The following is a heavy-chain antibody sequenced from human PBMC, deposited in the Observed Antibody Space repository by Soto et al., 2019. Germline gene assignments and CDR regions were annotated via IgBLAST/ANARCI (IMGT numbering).Heavy chain of an antibody. D-gene: IGHD2-2*01. CDR2: IIPVLGLP. J-gene: IGHJ2*01. CDR1: GGTFSSYS. Sequence: QVQLVQSGAEVKKPESSVKVSCKASGGTFSSYSISWMRQAPGQGLEWIGRIIPVLGLPNYAQKFQGRLTITADKSTSTAYMEMRSLRSEDTAVYYCARDRCSSTRCAGGYWYFDLWGRGTLVTVSS. CDR3: ARDRCSSTRCAGGYWYFDL. V-gene: IGHV1-69*04.